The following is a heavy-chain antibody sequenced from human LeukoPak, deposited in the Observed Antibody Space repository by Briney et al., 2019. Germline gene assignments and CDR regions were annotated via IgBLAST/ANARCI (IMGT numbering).Heavy chain of an antibody. CDR2: IYYSGST. V-gene: IGHV4-4*02. CDR3: ARSPGGALDWFDP. CDR1: GGSISSSNW. J-gene: IGHJ5*02. D-gene: IGHD1-1*01. Sequence: SGTLSLTCAVSGGSISSSNWWSWVRQPPGKGLEWIGTIYYSGSTYYNASLKSRVTISVDTSKNQFSLKLSSVTAADTAVYYCARSPGGALDWFDPWGQGTLVTVSS.